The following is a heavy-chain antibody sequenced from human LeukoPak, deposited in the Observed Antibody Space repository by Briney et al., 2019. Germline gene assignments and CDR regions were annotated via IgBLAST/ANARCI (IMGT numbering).Heavy chain of an antibody. D-gene: IGHD3-22*01. J-gene: IGHJ3*02. CDR2: INTNTGNP. CDR1: GYTFTSYA. CDR3: ARVSGYSVVLLFDFDI. V-gene: IGHV7-4-1*02. Sequence: ASVKVSCKASGYTFTSYAMNWVRQAPGQGLEWMGWINTNTGNPTYAQGFTGRFVFSLDTSVNTAYLQISSLKAEDTAVYYCARVSGYSVVLLFDFDIWGQGTMVTVSS.